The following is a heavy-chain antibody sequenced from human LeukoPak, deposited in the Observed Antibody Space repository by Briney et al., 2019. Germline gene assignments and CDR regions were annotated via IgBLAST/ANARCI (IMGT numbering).Heavy chain of an antibody. V-gene: IGHV5-51*01. D-gene: IGHD3-16*01. J-gene: IGHJ5*02. CDR1: GYSFTSYW. CDR3: ARQGGLWELRPHRIWFDP. Sequence: GESLKISCKGSGYSFTSYWIGWVGQLPGKGLEWMGIIYPGDSDTRYSPSFQVQVTISADKSISTAYLQWSSLKASDTAMYYCARQGGLWELRPHRIWFDPWGQGILVSVSS. CDR2: IYPGDSDT.